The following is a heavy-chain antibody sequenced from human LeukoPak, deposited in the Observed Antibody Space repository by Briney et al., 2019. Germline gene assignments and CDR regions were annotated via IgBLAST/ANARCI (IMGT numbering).Heavy chain of an antibody. CDR1: GFTFSSYS. CDR3: ATSIVVVPAIDY. Sequence: TGGSLRLSCVASGFTFSSYSMNWVRQAPGKGLEWVSCISPTSSYKYYADSVKGRFTISRDNAKNSLYLQMNSLRAEDTAVYYCATSIVVVPAIDYWGQGTLVTVSS. V-gene: IGHV3-21*01. J-gene: IGHJ4*02. D-gene: IGHD2-2*01. CDR2: ISPTSSYK.